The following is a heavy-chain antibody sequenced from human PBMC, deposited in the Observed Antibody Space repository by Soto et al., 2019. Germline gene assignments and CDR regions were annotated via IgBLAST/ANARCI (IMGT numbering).Heavy chain of an antibody. CDR1: GFTFSSHE. V-gene: IGHV3-48*03. J-gene: IGHJ4*02. Sequence: EVQLVESGGGSGQPGGSLRLSCAASGFTFSSHEMNWVRQAPGKGLEWISYISGSGNITYYADSVKGRFTISRDNAQKSLYLQMNSLRVEDTAVYYCARGGVYWGQGTLVTASS. CDR3: ARGGVY. CDR2: ISGSGNIT. D-gene: IGHD2-8*01.